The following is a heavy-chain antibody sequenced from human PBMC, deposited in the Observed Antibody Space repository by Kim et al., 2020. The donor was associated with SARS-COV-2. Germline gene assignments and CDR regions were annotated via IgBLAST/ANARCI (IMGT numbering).Heavy chain of an antibody. CDR3: ARVGRDWYFDL. Sequence: GGSLRLSCAASEFSFSPRWMHWVRQAPGKGLVWVSHINSDRSGTSFADFVKGRFTISRDNAKNTLYLQMNSLRAEDTAVYYCARVGRDWYFDLWGRGTLVTVSS. CDR2: INSDRSGT. J-gene: IGHJ2*01. CDR1: EFSFSPRW. V-gene: IGHV3-74*01.